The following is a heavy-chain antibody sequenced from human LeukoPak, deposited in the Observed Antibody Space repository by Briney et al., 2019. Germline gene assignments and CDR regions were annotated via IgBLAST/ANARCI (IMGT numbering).Heavy chain of an antibody. J-gene: IGHJ4*02. Sequence: GESLKISCEGSGYSFTSYWIDWVRQMPGKGLEWMGSIYPDDSDTKYSPSFQGQVTISADKSITTAYLQWNSLKASDTAMYYCARPDTRSYPYWGQGTSVTVSP. CDR1: GYSFTSYW. V-gene: IGHV5-51*01. CDR2: IYPDDSDT. CDR3: ARPDTRSYPY. D-gene: IGHD3-16*02.